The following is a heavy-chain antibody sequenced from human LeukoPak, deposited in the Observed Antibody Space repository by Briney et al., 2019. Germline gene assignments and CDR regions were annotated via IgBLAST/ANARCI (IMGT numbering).Heavy chain of an antibody. J-gene: IGHJ5*02. CDR2: INWNGGST. CDR3: ARGNGYSSSWYSDNWFDP. D-gene: IGHD6-13*01. Sequence: GVSLRLSCAASGFTFDDYGMSWVRHAPAKGLEWVSGINWNGGSTGYADSVKGRFTISRDNAKNSLYLQMDSLRAEDTALYYCARGNGYSSSWYSDNWFDPWGQGTLVTVSS. CDR1: GFTFDDYG. V-gene: IGHV3-20*04.